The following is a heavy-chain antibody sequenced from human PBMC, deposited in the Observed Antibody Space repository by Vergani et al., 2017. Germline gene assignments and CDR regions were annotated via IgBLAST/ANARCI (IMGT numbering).Heavy chain of an antibody. D-gene: IGHD4-11*01. CDR1: GYSFTSYW. V-gene: IGHV5-10-1*01. J-gene: IGHJ6*03. CDR3: ASALQYYDYYYYYYMDV. CDR2: IDPSDSYT. Sequence: EVQLVQSGAEVKKPGESLKISCKGSGYSFTSYWISWVRQMPGKGLEWMGRIDPSDSYTNYSPSFQGHVTISADKSISTAYLQWSSLKASDTAMYYCASALQYYDYYYYYYMDVWGKGTTVTVSS.